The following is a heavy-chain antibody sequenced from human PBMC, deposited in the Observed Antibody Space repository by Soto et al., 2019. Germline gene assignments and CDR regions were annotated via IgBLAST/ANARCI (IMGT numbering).Heavy chain of an antibody. J-gene: IGHJ4*02. CDR3: ARDTENFDY. CDR1: GYPFTSYG. CDR2: INADNGDR. D-gene: IGHD4-4*01. Sequence: ASVKVSCKASGYPFTSYGLHWVRQAPGQGLEWMGWINADNGDRKYAPKFQGRISITRDTSATTVYMELSSLRSEDTAIYFCARDTENFDYWRRGTLVTVSS. V-gene: IGHV1-3*01.